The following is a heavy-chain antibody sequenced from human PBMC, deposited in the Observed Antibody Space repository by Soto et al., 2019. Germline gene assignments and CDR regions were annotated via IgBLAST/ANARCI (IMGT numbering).Heavy chain of an antibody. CDR3: ARGAYCGSDCHFYFDY. CDR2: ISYDGSGK. J-gene: IGHJ4*02. D-gene: IGHD2-21*02. CDR1: GFTFSSYA. V-gene: IGHV3-30*04. Sequence: GGSLRLSCAASGFTFSSYAMHWVRQAPGKGLEWVAVISYDGSGKNYVDSVKGRFIIPRDNAKNSLYLQMDSLRAEDTAVYYCARGAYCGSDCHFYFDYWGQGAPVTVSS.